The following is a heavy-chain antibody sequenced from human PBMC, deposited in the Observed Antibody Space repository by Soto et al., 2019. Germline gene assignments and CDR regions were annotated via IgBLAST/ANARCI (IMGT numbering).Heavy chain of an antibody. V-gene: IGHV3-11*01. CDR2: ISSSGSTI. J-gene: IGHJ3*02. CDR3: ARGPDRLRIAAGRTFEI. Sequence: QVQLVESGGGLVKPGGSLRLSCAASGFTFKDSYMSWIRQAPGKGLDWTSYISSSGSTINYADSVKGRFTISRDNAKKSLFLQLTSLRADDAGFYFCARGPDRLRIAAGRTFEIWGQGTMVTVSS. D-gene: IGHD6-13*01. CDR1: GFTFKDSY.